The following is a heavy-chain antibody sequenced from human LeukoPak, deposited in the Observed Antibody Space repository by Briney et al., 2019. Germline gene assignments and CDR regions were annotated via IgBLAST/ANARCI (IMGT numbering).Heavy chain of an antibody. V-gene: IGHV4-34*01. Sequence: SETLSLTCAVYGGSFSGYYWSWIRQPPGKGLEWIGEINHSGSTNYNPSLKSRVTISVDTSKNQFSLKLSPVTAADKALYYCGGGQLGTIAVGGIDYLGQGTLVTVSS. CDR3: GGGQLGTIAVGGIDY. J-gene: IGHJ4*02. CDR1: GGSFSGYY. CDR2: INHSGST. D-gene: IGHD6-19*01.